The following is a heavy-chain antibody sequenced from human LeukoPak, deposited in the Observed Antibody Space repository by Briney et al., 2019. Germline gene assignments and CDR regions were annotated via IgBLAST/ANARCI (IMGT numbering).Heavy chain of an antibody. V-gene: IGHV3-30*18. Sequence: GGSLRLSCAASGFPFSSYGMHWVRQAPGKGLEWVAVISYDGSNKYYADSVKGRFTISRDNSKNTLYLQMNSLRAEDTAVYYCAKSDGVDYDSSGYPDYWGQGTLVTVSS. D-gene: IGHD3-22*01. J-gene: IGHJ4*02. CDR1: GFPFSSYG. CDR2: ISYDGSNK. CDR3: AKSDGVDYDSSGYPDY.